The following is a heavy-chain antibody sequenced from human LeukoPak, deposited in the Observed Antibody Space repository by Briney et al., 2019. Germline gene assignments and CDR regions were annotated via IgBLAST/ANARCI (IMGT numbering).Heavy chain of an antibody. J-gene: IGHJ6*02. D-gene: IGHD5-12*01. V-gene: IGHV4-59*08. CDR2: IYYSGST. CDR1: GGSISSYY. CDR3: ARRGYSGYDSILYYYYGMDV. Sequence: SETLSLTCTVSGGSISSYYWSWIRQPPGKGLEWIGYIYYSGSTNYNPSLKSRVTILVDTSKNQFSLKLSSVTAADTAVYYCARRGYSGYDSILYYYYGMDVWGQGTTVTVSS.